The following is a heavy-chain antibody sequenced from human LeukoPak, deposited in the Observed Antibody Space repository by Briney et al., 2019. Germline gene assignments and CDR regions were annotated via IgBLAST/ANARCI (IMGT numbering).Heavy chain of an antibody. CDR2: ITSSSGYI. Sequence: GGSLRLSCAVSGFTFSSYSMNWVRQAPGKGLEWVSSITSSSGYIYYADSVKGRFTISRDNAKNSLYLQMNSLRAEDTAVYYCARYGYGFDYWGQGTLVTASS. V-gene: IGHV3-21*01. J-gene: IGHJ4*02. CDR1: GFTFSSYS. D-gene: IGHD5-18*01. CDR3: ARYGYGFDY.